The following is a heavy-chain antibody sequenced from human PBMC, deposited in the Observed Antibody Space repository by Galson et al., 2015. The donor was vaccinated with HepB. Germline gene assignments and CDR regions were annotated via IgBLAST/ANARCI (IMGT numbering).Heavy chain of an antibody. CDR1: GGSISSSSYY. J-gene: IGHJ3*02. CDR2: IYYSGST. CDR3: AGLQWLARGNAFDI. D-gene: IGHD6-19*01. V-gene: IGHV4-39*01. Sequence: SETLSLTCTVSGGSISSSSYYWGWIRQPPGKGLEWIGSIYYSGSTYYNPSLKSRVTISVDTSKNQFSLKLSSVTAADTAVYYCAGLQWLARGNAFDIWGQGTMVTVSS.